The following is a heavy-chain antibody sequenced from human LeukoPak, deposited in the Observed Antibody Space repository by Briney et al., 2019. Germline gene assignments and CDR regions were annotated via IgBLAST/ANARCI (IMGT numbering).Heavy chain of an antibody. CDR3: ARVSHGGSYPHAFDI. D-gene: IGHD1-26*01. CDR2: IIPIFGTA. V-gene: IGHV1-69*05. CDR1: GGTFSSYA. Sequence: SVKVSCKASGGTFSSYAISWVRQAPGQGLEWMGRIIPIFGTANYAQKFQGRVTIPTDESTSTAYMELSRLRSEDTAVYYCARVSHGGSYPHAFDIWGQGTMVTVSS. J-gene: IGHJ3*02.